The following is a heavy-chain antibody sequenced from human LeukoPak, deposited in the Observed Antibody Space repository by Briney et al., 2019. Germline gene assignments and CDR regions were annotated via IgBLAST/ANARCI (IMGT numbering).Heavy chain of an antibody. V-gene: IGHV1-8*01. CDR2: MNPNSGNT. CDR3: AKPSRVYWSSTSCQPACEI. Sequence: ASVKVSCKASGYTFTSYDINWVRQAPGQGLEWMGWMNPNSGNTDYAQKFQGRVTMTRNTSISTAYMELSSLRSEDTAAYYCAKPSRVYWSSTSCQPACEIWGQGTMVTVSS. D-gene: IGHD2-2*01. CDR1: GYTFTSYD. J-gene: IGHJ3*02.